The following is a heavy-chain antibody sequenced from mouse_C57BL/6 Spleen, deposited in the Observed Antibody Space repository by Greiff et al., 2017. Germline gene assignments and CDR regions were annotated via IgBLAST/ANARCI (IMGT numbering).Heavy chain of an antibody. CDR3: ARWDDYDGGFAY. CDR2: IRNKANGYTT. Sequence: EVQLVESGGGLVQPGGSLSLSCAASGFTFTDYYMSWVRQPPGKALEWLGFIRNKANGYTTEYSATVKGRFTISRDNSQSILYLQMNALRAEDSATYYCARWDDYDGGFAYWGQGTLVTVSA. D-gene: IGHD2-4*01. V-gene: IGHV7-3*01. J-gene: IGHJ3*01. CDR1: GFTFTDYY.